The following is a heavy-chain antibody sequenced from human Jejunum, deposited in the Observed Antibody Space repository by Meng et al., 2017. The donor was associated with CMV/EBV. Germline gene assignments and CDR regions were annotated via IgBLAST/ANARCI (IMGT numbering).Heavy chain of an antibody. CDR1: FTFERYD. Sequence: FTFERYDMTWVLQAPGQGLEWVSSFSGWGGRTWCADSVKGQFTVSRDNSKNMLYLQMNSLGGEDTATYYGAKDLDIGVATDWFDPWGQGILVTVSS. CDR3: AKDLDIGVATDWFDP. V-gene: IGHV3-23*01. CDR2: FSGWGGRT. D-gene: IGHD6-19*01. J-gene: IGHJ5*02.